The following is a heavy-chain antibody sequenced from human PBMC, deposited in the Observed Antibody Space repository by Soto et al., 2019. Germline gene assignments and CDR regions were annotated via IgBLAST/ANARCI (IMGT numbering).Heavy chain of an antibody. D-gene: IGHD6-13*01. V-gene: IGHV3-23*01. CDR1: GFTFSSYG. Sequence: EVRLLESGGGLVQPGGSLRLSCAASGFTFSSYGMTWLRQPPGKGLEWVSEIVHSGVTTYYADSVKGRFTIPRDNSESTLFLQMNSLRADDTALYFCARRGGASTSWYVDWGQGTLVAVSS. J-gene: IGHJ4*02. CDR3: ARRGGASTSWYVD. CDR2: IVHSGVTT.